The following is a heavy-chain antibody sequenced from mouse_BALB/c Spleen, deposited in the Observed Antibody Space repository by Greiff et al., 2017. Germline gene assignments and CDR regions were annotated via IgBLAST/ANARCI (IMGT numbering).Heavy chain of an antibody. CDR1: GFNFNDTY. Sequence: VQLKQSGAELVKPGASVKLSCTASGFNFNDTYMHWVKQRPEQGLEWIGRIDPANGNTKYDPKFQGKATITADTSSNTAYLQLSSLTSEDTAVYYCARDSRYFDYWGQGTTLTVSS. CDR2: IDPANGNT. CDR3: ARDSRYFDY. J-gene: IGHJ2*01. V-gene: IGHV14-3*02.